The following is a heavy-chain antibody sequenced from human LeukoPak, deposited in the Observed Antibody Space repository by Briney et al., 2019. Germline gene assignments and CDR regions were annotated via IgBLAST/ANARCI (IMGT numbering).Heavy chain of an antibody. Sequence: PTGGSLRLSCAASGFTFSSYEMNWVRQAPGKGLEWVSYISSSGSTIYYADSVKGRFTISRDNAKNSLYLQMNSLRAEDTAVYYCARQHDTHDYWGQGTLVTVSS. CDR2: ISSSGSTI. V-gene: IGHV3-48*03. J-gene: IGHJ4*02. CDR1: GFTFSSYE. D-gene: IGHD3-22*01. CDR3: ARQHDTHDY.